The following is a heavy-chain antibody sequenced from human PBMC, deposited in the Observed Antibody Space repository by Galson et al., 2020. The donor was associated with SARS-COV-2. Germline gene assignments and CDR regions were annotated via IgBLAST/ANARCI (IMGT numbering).Heavy chain of an antibody. D-gene: IGHD6-19*01. CDR3: ARDGQTSSGWAFDY. CDR1: GLTFSSHA. CDR2: IYFDGSDK. J-gene: IGHJ4*02. Sequence: GGSLRLSCAASGLTFSSHAMHWVRQAPGQGLEWVAQIYFDGSDKYYGDSVKGRFTISRDSSKNTVYLQMNNLRADDTAVYYCARDGQTSSGWAFDYWGQGTLVTVSS. V-gene: IGHV3-33*01.